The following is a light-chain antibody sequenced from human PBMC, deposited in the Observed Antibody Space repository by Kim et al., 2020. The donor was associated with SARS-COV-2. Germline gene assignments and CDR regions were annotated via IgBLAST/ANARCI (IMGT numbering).Light chain of an antibody. Sequence: ASVEDTATLSLRGSQGIWNDLYCYQQNTERAPMRLIYVASTLHSGVPSRFSGSVSGTEFTLTISSVQPEDFAPYFCLQHSTFPITFAQGTRLEIK. J-gene: IGKJ5*01. CDR3: LQHSTFPIT. CDR1: QGIWND. CDR2: VAS. V-gene: IGKV1-17*01.